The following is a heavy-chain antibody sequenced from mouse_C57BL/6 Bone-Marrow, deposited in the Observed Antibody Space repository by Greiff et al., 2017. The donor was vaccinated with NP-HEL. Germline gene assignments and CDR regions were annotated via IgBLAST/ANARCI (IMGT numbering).Heavy chain of an antibody. D-gene: IGHD2-4*01. CDR1: GFSLTSYG. CDR2: IWRGGST. CDR3: AKRGYYDYDAGYAMDY. Sequence: VKLVESGPGLVQPSQSLSITCTVSGFSLTSYGVHWVRQSPGKGLEWLGVIWRGGSTDYNAAFMSRLSITKDNSKSQVFFKMNSLQADDTAIYYCAKRGYYDYDAGYAMDYWGQGTSVTVSS. J-gene: IGHJ4*01. V-gene: IGHV2-5*01.